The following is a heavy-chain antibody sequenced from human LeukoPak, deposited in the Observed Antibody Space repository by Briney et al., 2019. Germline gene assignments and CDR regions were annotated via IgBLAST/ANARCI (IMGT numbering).Heavy chain of an antibody. CDR2: IRGKANSYAT. V-gene: IGHV3-73*01. Sequence: HPGGSLRLSCAASGFTFSGSAMHWVRQASGKGLEWVGRIRGKANSYATAYAASVKGRFTISRDDSKNTAYLQMNNLKTEDTAVYYCTRPNHYYYDSSVNWFDPWGQGTLVTVSS. D-gene: IGHD3-22*01. J-gene: IGHJ5*02. CDR3: TRPNHYYYDSSVNWFDP. CDR1: GFTFSGSA.